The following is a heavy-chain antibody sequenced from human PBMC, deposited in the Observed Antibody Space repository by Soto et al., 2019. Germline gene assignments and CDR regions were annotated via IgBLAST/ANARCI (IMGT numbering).Heavy chain of an antibody. CDR3: AKDPPPYDILTGYPDY. J-gene: IGHJ4*02. CDR1: GFTFSNYA. D-gene: IGHD3-9*01. Sequence: GGSLRLSCAASGFTFSNYAMNWVRQAPGKGLEWVSAISGSGGSTYYADSVKGRFTVSRDNSKNTLYLQMNSLRAEDTAVYYCAKDPPPYDILTGYPDYWGQGTLVTVSS. CDR2: ISGSGGST. V-gene: IGHV3-23*01.